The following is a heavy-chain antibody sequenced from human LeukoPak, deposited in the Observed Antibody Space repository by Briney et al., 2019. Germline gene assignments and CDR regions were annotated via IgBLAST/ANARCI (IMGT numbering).Heavy chain of an antibody. CDR1: GGSISSGDYY. CDR2: IYYSGST. D-gene: IGHD5-24*01. J-gene: IGHJ3*02. V-gene: IGHV4-30-4*08. Sequence: SQTLSLTCTVSGGSISSGDYYWSWIRQPPGKGLEWIGYIYYSGSTYYNPSLKSRVTISVDTSKNQFSLKLSSVTAADTAVYYCARPKMATNDAFDIWGQGTMVTVSS. CDR3: ARPKMATNDAFDI.